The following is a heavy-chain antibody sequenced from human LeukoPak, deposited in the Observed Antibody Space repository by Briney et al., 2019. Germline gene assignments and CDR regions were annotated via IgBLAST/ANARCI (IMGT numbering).Heavy chain of an antibody. CDR2: IYSGGNP. V-gene: IGHV3-66*02. CDR1: VFTVSSNY. Sequence: GGSLRLSCAASVFTVSSNYMSWVRQAPGKGLEWVSVIYSGGNPYYADSVKGRFTNSRDNSKNTLYLQMNSLRAEDTAVYYCARVRTTNWFDPWGQGTMVTVSS. D-gene: IGHD4-11*01. J-gene: IGHJ5*02. CDR3: ARVRTTNWFDP.